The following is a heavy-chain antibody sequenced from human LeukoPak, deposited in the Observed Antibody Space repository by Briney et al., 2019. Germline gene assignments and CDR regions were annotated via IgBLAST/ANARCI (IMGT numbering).Heavy chain of an antibody. D-gene: IGHD5-18*01. CDR2: IIPVLNIT. CDR3: ARDQGLTAPPPYGLDV. V-gene: IGHV1-69*04. CDR1: GGTFSTSA. Sequence: SVQVSCKTSGGTFSTSAITWVRQAPGQGLEWMGRIIPVLNITTYAQRFQGRDTITADTSTSTVYMELSSLRSEETAVYYCARDQGLTAPPPYGLDVWGQGTTVIVFS. J-gene: IGHJ6*02.